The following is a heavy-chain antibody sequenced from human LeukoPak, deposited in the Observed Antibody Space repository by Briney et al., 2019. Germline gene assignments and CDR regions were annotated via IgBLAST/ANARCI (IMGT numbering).Heavy chain of an antibody. Sequence: GGSLRLSCAASGFTFSSYGMSWVRQAPGKGLEWVSAISGSGGSTYYADSVKGRFTISRDNSKNTLYLQMNSLRAEDTAVYYCAKDRDLTYYDILTPLDYWGQGTLVTVSS. CDR1: GFTFSSYG. J-gene: IGHJ4*02. D-gene: IGHD3-9*01. CDR2: ISGSGGST. CDR3: AKDRDLTYYDILTPLDY. V-gene: IGHV3-23*01.